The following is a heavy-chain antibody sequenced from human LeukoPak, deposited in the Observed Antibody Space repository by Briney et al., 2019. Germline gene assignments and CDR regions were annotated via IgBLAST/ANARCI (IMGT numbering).Heavy chain of an antibody. CDR2: IYYSGST. J-gene: IGHJ6*02. Sequence: PGGSLRLSCAASGFTFSSYAMSWVRQAPGRGLEWIGYIYYSGSTNYNPSLKSRVTISVDTSKNQFSLKLSTVTAADTAVYYCARVWYRPYYYYGMDVWGQGTTVTVSS. V-gene: IGHV4-59*01. CDR1: GFTFSSYA. D-gene: IGHD6-13*01. CDR3: ARVWYRPYYYYGMDV.